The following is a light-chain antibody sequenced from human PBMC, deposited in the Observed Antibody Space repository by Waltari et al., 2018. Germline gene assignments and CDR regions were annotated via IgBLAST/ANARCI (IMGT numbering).Light chain of an antibody. J-gene: IGLJ2*01. CDR1: NIGSKS. Sequence: SYVLTQPPSVSVAPGKAATITCGGTNIGSKSVHWYQQKPGQAPVLVIKYDTDRPSGIPERISGSNSGNTATLTISRVEAGDEADYYCHVWDSSSDQREFGGGTKLTVL. CDR3: HVWDSSSDQRE. V-gene: IGLV3-21*04. CDR2: YDT.